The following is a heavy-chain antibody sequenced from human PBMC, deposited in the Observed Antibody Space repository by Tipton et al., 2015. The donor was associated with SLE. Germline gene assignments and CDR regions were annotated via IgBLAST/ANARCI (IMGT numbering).Heavy chain of an antibody. Sequence: QLVQSGAEVKKPGASVKVSCKASGYTFTSYGISWVRQAPGQGLEWMGWISAYNGNTNYAQKLQGRVTMTTDTSTSTAYMELRSLRSDDTAVYYCARDGDYLGYCSSTSCPGYYFDYWGQGTLVTVS. D-gene: IGHD2-2*01. J-gene: IGHJ4*02. CDR2: ISAYNGNT. V-gene: IGHV1-18*01. CDR1: GYTFTSYG. CDR3: ARDGDYLGYCSSTSCPGYYFDY.